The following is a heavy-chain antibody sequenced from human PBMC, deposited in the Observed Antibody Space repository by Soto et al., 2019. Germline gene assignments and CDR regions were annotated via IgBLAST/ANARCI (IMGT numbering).Heavy chain of an antibody. CDR2: IYYSGST. V-gene: IGHV4-31*03. D-gene: IGHD3-10*01. CDR3: AVRGYYGPYYFDY. CDR1: GGSISSGGYY. J-gene: IGHJ4*02. Sequence: SETLSLTCTVSGGSISSGGYYWSWIRQHPGKGLEWIGYIYYSGSTYYNPSLKSRVTILVDTSKNQFSLKLSSVTAADTAVYYCAVRGYYGPYYFDYWGQGTLVTVSS.